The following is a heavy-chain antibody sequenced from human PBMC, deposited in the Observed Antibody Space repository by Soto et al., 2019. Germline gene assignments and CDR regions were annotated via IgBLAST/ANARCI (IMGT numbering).Heavy chain of an antibody. Sequence: QVQLVQSGAEVKKPGSSVKVSCKASGGTFSSYAISWVRQAPGQGLEWMGGIMPIFGTANYAQKFQGRVTITADESTSTAYMELSSLRSEDTAVYYCARGPLWSGYYRGGWFDPWGQGTLVTVSS. CDR1: GGTFSSYA. D-gene: IGHD3-3*01. CDR3: ARGPLWSGYYRGGWFDP. J-gene: IGHJ5*02. CDR2: IMPIFGTA. V-gene: IGHV1-69*12.